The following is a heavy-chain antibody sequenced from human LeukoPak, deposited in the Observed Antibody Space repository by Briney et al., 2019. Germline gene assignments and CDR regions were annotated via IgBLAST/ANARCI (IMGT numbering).Heavy chain of an antibody. J-gene: IGHJ4*02. CDR3: ARQEGSYGPNYCDY. V-gene: IGHV4-39*01. Sequence: KPSETPNLTCTVSGGSISSSSHNWDWIPPPPGTGLKLIGSIYYSESTYYNPPLKSRVTISVDTSKDQFSLKMSSVAAADTAVYYCARQEGSYGPNYCDYWGQGTLVTVSS. CDR2: IYYSEST. CDR1: GGSISSSSHN. D-gene: IGHD5-18*01.